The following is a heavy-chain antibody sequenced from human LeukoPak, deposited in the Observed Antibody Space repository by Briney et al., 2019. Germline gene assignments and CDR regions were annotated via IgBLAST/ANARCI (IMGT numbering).Heavy chain of an antibody. V-gene: IGHV4-61*01. CDR3: ARDDGDYEHSLDY. Sequence: SETLSLTCTVSGGSISSSSYYWGWIRQPPGKGLEWIGYIYYSGSTNYNPSLKSRVTISVDTSKNQFSLKLSSVTAADTAVYYCARDDGDYEHSLDYWGQGTLVTVSS. D-gene: IGHD4-17*01. J-gene: IGHJ4*02. CDR2: IYYSGST. CDR1: GGSISSSSYY.